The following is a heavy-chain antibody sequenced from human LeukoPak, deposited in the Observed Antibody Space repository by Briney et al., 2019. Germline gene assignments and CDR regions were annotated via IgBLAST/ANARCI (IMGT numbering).Heavy chain of an antibody. CDR1: GFTFSSHA. CDR2: ISGSGGST. J-gene: IGHJ3*02. CDR3: AKDLSAGPLYYDFWSGYRGDAFDI. Sequence: GGSLRLSCAASGFTFSSHAMTWVRQAPGRGLEWVSAISGSGGSTYYADSVKGRFTISRDNSKNTLYLQMNSLRAEDTAVYYCAKDLSAGPLYYDFWSGYRGDAFDIWGQGTMVTVSS. V-gene: IGHV3-23*01. D-gene: IGHD3-3*01.